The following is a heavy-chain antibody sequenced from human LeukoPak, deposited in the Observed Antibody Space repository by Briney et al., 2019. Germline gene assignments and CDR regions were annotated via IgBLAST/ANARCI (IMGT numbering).Heavy chain of an antibody. D-gene: IGHD6-13*01. Sequence: KLQGRATMTTDTSTRTAYMELRSLRSDDTAVYYCARDQFSSWTFDYWGQGTLVTVSS. J-gene: IGHJ4*02. CDR3: ARDQFSSWTFDY. V-gene: IGHV1-18*01.